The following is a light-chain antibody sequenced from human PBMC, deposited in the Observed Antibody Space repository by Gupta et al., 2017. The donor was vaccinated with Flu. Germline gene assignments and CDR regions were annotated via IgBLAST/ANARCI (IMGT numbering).Light chain of an antibody. CDR2: AAS. J-gene: IGKJ5*01. V-gene: IGKV1D-12*01. CDR1: QGIANW. CDR3: LQADSFPIT. Sequence: DIQMTQSPSSMSASVGDRVTITCRASQGIANWLAWYQQRPGKAPDLLIYAASSLQSGVPSRFSGSGFGTDFTLTISSVQPEDFATYYCLQADSFPITFGQGTRLDI.